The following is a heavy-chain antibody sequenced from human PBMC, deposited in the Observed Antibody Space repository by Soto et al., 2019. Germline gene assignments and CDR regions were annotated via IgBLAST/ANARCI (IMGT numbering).Heavy chain of an antibody. D-gene: IGHD3-3*01. CDR1: GYTFTRSG. CDR2: IVVGSGNT. V-gene: IGHV1-58*02. J-gene: IGHJ5*02. CDR3: AAARITIFGVVMIGFDP. Sequence: ASVKVSCKASGYTFTRSGISWVRQAPGQGLEWIGWIVVGSGNTNYAQKFQGRVTITRDMSTSTAYMELSSLRSEDTAVYYCAAARITIFGVVMIGFDPWGQGTLVTVSS.